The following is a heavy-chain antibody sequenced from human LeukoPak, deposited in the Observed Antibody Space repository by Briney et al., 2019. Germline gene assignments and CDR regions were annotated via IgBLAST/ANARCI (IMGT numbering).Heavy chain of an antibody. J-gene: IGHJ4*02. Sequence: ETLSLTCTVSGYSINSGYFWGWVRQPPGKGPEWIGSIFHTGDVYYNPSLRSRVTLSIDTSRNQVSLKVTSVTAADTALYYCARVVASTSIDSWGQGILVTVSS. CDR1: GYSINSGYF. CDR2: IFHTGDV. CDR3: ARVVASTSIDS. V-gene: IGHV4-38-2*02. D-gene: IGHD2-15*01.